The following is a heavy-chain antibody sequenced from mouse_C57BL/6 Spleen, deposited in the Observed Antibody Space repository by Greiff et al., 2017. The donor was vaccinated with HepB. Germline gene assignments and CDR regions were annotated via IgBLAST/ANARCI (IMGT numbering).Heavy chain of an antibody. J-gene: IGHJ2*01. CDR3: ARSPDGYFFFDY. CDR1: GFTITDYY. V-gene: IGHV7-3*01. Sequence: EVKLMESGGGLVQPGGSLSLSCAASGFTITDYYMSWVRQPPGKALEWLGFIRNKANGYTTEYSASVKGRFTISRDNSQSILYLQMNALRAEDSATYYCARSPDGYFFFDYWGQGTTLTVSS. D-gene: IGHD2-3*01. CDR2: IRNKANGYTT.